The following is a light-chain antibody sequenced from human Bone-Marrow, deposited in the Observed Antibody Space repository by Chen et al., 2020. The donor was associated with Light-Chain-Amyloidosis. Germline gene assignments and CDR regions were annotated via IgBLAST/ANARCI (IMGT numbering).Light chain of an antibody. CDR3: QQYGTSPLT. CDR1: QSVGTW. V-gene: IGKV1-5*03. J-gene: IGKJ4*01. CDR2: KAS. Sequence: DIQMTQSPSTLSASVGDTVTLTCRASQSVGTWLAWYQQKPGRAPKLLIFKASNLEGGVPSRFSGSGSGTDFTLTITSLQSDDFAMYYCQQYGTSPLTFGGGTKVEIK.